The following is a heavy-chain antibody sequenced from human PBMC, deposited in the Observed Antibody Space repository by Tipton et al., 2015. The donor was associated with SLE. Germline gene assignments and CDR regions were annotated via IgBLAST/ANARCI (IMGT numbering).Heavy chain of an antibody. CDR2: IKQDGSEK. J-gene: IGHJ4*02. D-gene: IGHD3-10*01. CDR3: AMAGKGEDYFDY. Sequence: GSLRLSCAASGFTFSSYAMHWVRQAPGKGLEWVANIKQDGSEKYYVDSVKGRFTISRDNAKNSLYLQMNSLRAEDTAVYYCAMAGKGEDYFDYWGQGTLVTVSS. V-gene: IGHV3-7*01. CDR1: GFTFSSYA.